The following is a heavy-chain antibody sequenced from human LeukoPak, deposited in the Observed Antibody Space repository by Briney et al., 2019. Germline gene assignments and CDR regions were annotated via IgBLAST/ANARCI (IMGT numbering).Heavy chain of an antibody. Sequence: ASVKVSCKASGYTFTGYYMHWVRQAPGQGLEWMGWINPNSGGTNYAQKFQGRVTMTRDTSISTAYMELSRLRSDDTAVYYCARVPRDGYNLYFDYWGQGTLVTVSS. D-gene: IGHD5-24*01. J-gene: IGHJ4*02. V-gene: IGHV1-2*02. CDR1: GYTFTGYY. CDR2: INPNSGGT. CDR3: ARVPRDGYNLYFDY.